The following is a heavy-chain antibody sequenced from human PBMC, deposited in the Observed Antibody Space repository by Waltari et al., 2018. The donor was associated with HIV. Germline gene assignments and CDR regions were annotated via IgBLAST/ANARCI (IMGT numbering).Heavy chain of an antibody. D-gene: IGHD6-19*01. J-gene: IGHJ4*02. CDR1: GYFFASYW. CDR2: ISHGDSET. CDR3: ARQWSGSNGWFAY. Sequence: ELQLVQSGEEVKKSGESLRISCVGSGYFFASYWIGWVRRVPGAGLEWVGWISHGDSETRYGPSFQGQVTISADKSTSTAYLEWGSLKASDSGTYFCARQWSGSNGWFAYWGKGTLVTVS. V-gene: IGHV5-51*01.